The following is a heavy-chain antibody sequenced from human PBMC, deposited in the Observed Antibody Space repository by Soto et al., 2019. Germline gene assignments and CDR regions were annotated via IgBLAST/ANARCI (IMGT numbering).Heavy chain of an antibody. CDR3: AKGAVTSIFGYFDF. CDR2: ISWNSGNI. V-gene: IGHV3-9*01. Sequence: EVHLVESGGGLVQPGRSLRLSCAASGIIFEDYAMHWVRQVPGKGLEWVSSISWNSGNIVYADSVKGRFTVSRDSANNSLYLQMNSLRTKDTALYYCAKGAVTSIFGYFDFCGQGTLVTVSS. D-gene: IGHD3-3*01. J-gene: IGHJ4*02. CDR1: GIIFEDYA.